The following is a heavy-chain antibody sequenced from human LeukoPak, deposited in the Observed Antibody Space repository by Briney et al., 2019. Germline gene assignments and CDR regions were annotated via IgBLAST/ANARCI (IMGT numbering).Heavy chain of an antibody. Sequence: PSETLSLTCAVYGGSFSGYYWSWIRQPPGKGLEWIGEINHSGSTNYNPSLKSRVTISVDTPKNQFSLKLSSVTAADTAVYYCARGHNDYGGKNYYYYYMDVWGKGTTVTVSS. CDR2: INHSGST. J-gene: IGHJ6*03. V-gene: IGHV4-34*01. D-gene: IGHD4-23*01. CDR3: ARGHNDYGGKNYYYYYMDV. CDR1: GGSFSGYY.